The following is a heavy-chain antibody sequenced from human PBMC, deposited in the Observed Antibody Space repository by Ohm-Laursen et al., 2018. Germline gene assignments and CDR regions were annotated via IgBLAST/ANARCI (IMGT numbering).Heavy chain of an antibody. Sequence: SETLSLTCTVSGGSTSNYYWSWIRQPAGKGLEWIGRIYSSGSTTYNPSLKSRVSLSHDTSKNQFSLKMTSVTAADTAVYYCARDARVAGTSDAFEYWGQGTLVTVTS. V-gene: IGHV4-4*07. J-gene: IGHJ4*02. CDR1: GGSTSNYY. CDR3: ARDARVAGTSDAFEY. CDR2: IYSSGST. D-gene: IGHD1-7*01.